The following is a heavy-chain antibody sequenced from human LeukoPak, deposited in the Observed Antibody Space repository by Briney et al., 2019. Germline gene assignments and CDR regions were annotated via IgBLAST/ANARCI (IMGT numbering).Heavy chain of an antibody. D-gene: IGHD2-2*02. V-gene: IGHV3-23*01. CDR1: GFTFSSYA. CDR3: AKDQPVGYCSSTSCYIDY. J-gene: IGHJ4*02. Sequence: GGSLRLSCAASGFTFSSYAMSWVRQAPGKGLEWVSAISGSGGSTYHADSVKGRFTISRDNSKNTLYLQMNSLRAEDTAVYYCAKDQPVGYCSSTSCYIDYWGQGTLVTVSS. CDR2: ISGSGGST.